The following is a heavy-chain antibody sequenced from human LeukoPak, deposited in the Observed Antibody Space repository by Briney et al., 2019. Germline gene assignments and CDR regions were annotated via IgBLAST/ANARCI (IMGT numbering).Heavy chain of an antibody. Sequence: SETLSLTCTVSGGSISSYYWSWIRQPPGKGLEWIGYIYYSGSTNYNPSLKSRVSISVDTSKNQFSLRLRPVTAADTAVYYCARRPPDMVAFDYWGQGTLVTVSS. V-gene: IGHV4-59*01. CDR3: ARRPPDMVAFDY. CDR1: GGSISSYY. D-gene: IGHD5-18*01. CDR2: IYYSGST. J-gene: IGHJ4*02.